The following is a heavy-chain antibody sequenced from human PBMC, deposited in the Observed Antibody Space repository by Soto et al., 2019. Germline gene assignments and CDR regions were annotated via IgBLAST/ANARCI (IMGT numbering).Heavy chain of an antibody. J-gene: IGHJ6*02. V-gene: IGHV5-51*01. Sequence: GESLKSSCKGSGYSFTIYCIGWVLQMPWKGLEWMGIIYPGDSDTRYSPSFQGQVTISADKSISTAYLQWSSLKASDTAMYYCARHNYGDYEGYYGMDVWGQGTTVTVS. CDR1: GYSFTIYC. CDR3: ARHNYGDYEGYYGMDV. D-gene: IGHD4-17*01. CDR2: IYPGDSDT.